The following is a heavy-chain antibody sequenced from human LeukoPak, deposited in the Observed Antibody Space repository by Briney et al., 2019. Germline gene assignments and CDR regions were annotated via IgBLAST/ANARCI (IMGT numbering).Heavy chain of an antibody. CDR2: INPNSGGT. CDR1: GYTFTGYY. V-gene: IGHV1-2*02. J-gene: IGHJ5*02. D-gene: IGHD3-3*01. Sequence: ASVKVSCKASGYTFTGYYMHWVQQAPGQGLEWMGWINPNSGGTNYAQKFQGRVTMTRDTSISTAYMELSRLRSDDTAVYYCARAPITIFGVVDFNWFDPWGQGTLVTVSS. CDR3: ARAPITIFGVVDFNWFDP.